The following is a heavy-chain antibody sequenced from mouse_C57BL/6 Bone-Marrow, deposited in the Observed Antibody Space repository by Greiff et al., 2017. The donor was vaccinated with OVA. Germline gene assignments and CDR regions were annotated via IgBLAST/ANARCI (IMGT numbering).Heavy chain of an antibody. Sequence: QVQLQQSGAELVRPGTSVKVSCKASGYAFTNYLIEWVKQRPGQGLEWIGVINPGSGGTNYNEKFKGKATLTADKSSSTAYMQLSSLTSEDSAVYFCAAQAYYAMDYWGQGTSVTVSS. D-gene: IGHD3-2*02. V-gene: IGHV1-54*01. CDR2: INPGSGGT. J-gene: IGHJ4*01. CDR1: GYAFTNYL. CDR3: AAQAYYAMDY.